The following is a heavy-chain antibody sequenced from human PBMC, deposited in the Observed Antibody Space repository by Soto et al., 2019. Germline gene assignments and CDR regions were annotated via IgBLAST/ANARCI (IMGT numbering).Heavy chain of an antibody. J-gene: IGHJ6*02. CDR3: ARVGGDYYYGSGSYEGYYYYYGMDV. CDR1: GFTFNNYW. CDR2: VKQDGTEK. Sequence: GGSLRLSCAASGFTFNNYWMTWVRQAPGRGLEWVANVKQDGTEKYYVDSVKGRFTISRDNAKKSLYLQMNSLRAEDTAVYYCARVGGDYYYGSGSYEGYYYYYGMDVWGQGTTVTVSS. V-gene: IGHV3-7*05. D-gene: IGHD3-10*01.